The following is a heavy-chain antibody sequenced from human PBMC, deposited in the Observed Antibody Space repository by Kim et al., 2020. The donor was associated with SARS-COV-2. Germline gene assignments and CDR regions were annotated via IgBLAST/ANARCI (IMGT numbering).Heavy chain of an antibody. Sequence: GGSLRLSCEASGFSLSNYWMSWVRQAPGKGLEWVASLRYEGSAKFYADSVKGRFTISRDSAQNSLLLHRSSLGAEDSALYYCARSISDTESPRIGIYF. CDR3: ARSISDTESPRIGIYF. D-gene: IGHD5-18*01. CDR1: GFSLSNYW. CDR2: LRYEGSAK. V-gene: IGHV3-7*01. J-gene: IGHJ1*01.